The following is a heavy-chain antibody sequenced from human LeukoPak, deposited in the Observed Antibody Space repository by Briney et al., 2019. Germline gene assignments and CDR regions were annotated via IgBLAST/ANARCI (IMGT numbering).Heavy chain of an antibody. CDR1: GGTFSSYT. Sequence: EASVNVSRKASGGTFSSYTISWVRQAPGQGLEWMGRIIPILGIANYAQKFQARVTITADKSTSTAYMELSGLRSEDTAVYYCASRRSRRGAFDIWGQGTMVTVSS. CDR2: IIPILGIA. V-gene: IGHV1-69*02. D-gene: IGHD2-2*01. CDR3: ASRRSRRGAFDI. J-gene: IGHJ3*02.